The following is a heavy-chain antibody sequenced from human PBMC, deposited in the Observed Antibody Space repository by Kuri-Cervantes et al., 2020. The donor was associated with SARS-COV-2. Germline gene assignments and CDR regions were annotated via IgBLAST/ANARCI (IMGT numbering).Heavy chain of an antibody. CDR2: SSAYNGNT. Sequence: ASGKVSCKASGGTFSSYAISWVRQAPGQGLEWMGWSSAYNGNTNYAQKLQGRVTMTTDKSTSTAYMELRSLRSDDTAVYFCVREVGVGDTKQWDYFDYWGQGTLVTVSS. CDR3: VREVGVGDTKQWDYFDY. J-gene: IGHJ4*02. V-gene: IGHV1-18*01. D-gene: IGHD3-10*01. CDR1: GGTFSSYA.